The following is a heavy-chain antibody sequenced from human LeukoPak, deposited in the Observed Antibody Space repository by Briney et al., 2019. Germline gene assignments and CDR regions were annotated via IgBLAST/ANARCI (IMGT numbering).Heavy chain of an antibody. Sequence: ASVKVSCKASGYTFTGYYMHWVRQAPGQGLEWMGRINPNSGGTNYAQKFQGRVTMTRATSISTAYMELSRLRSDDTAVYYCARDRRELLRVFVYWGQGTLVTVSS. CDR3: ARDRRELLRVFVY. CDR2: INPNSGGT. D-gene: IGHD1-26*01. CDR1: GYTFTGYY. V-gene: IGHV1-2*06. J-gene: IGHJ4*02.